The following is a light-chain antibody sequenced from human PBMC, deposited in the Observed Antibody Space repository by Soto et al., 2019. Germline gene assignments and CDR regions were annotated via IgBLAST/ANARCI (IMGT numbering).Light chain of an antibody. V-gene: IGKV1-39*01. CDR3: QPRYSTPWT. Sequence: DIQMTQSPSSLSASVGDRVTITCRASQSISSYLNWYQQKPGKAPKLLIYAASSLQSGVPSRFSGSGSGTDFPITISSLQPADFATFYLQPRYSTPWTFGQGTKVEIK. CDR1: QSISSY. CDR2: AAS. J-gene: IGKJ1*01.